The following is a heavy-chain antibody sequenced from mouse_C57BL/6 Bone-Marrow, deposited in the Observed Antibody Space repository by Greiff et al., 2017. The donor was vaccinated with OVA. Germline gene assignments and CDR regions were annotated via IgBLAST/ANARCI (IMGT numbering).Heavy chain of an antibody. CDR3: ARDGYYGSIYWYFDV. V-gene: IGHV1-81*01. CDR2: IYPRSGNT. Sequence: LQESGAELARPGASVKLSCKASGYTFTSYGISWVKQRTGQGLEWIGEIYPRSGNTYYNEKFKGKATLTADKSSSTAYMELRSLTSEDSAVYFCARDGYYGSIYWYFDVWGTGTTVTVSS. J-gene: IGHJ1*03. D-gene: IGHD1-1*01. CDR1: GYTFTSYG.